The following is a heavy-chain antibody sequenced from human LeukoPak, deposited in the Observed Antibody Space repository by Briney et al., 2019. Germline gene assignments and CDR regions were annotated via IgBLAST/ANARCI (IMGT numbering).Heavy chain of an antibody. Sequence: GGSLRLSCAASGFTFSTYGMHWVRQAPGKGLEWVAVKWYGGSNTYYADSVKGRFTISRDNSKNTLYLQMNSLRAEDTAVYYCAKGGDYYYYGMDVWGQGTTVTVSS. J-gene: IGHJ6*02. CDR3: AKGGDYYYYGMDV. CDR2: KWYGGSNT. V-gene: IGHV3-33*06. D-gene: IGHD4-17*01. CDR1: GFTFSTYG.